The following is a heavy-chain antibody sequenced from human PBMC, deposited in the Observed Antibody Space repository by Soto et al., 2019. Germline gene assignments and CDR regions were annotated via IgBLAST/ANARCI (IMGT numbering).Heavy chain of an antibody. CDR2: MNPNSGNT. CDR1: GYTFTSYD. D-gene: IGHD2-15*01. V-gene: IGHV1-8*01. Sequence: ASVKVSCKASGYTFTSYDINWLRPANRQGLEWMGWMNPNSGNTGYAQKFQGRVTMTRNTSISTAYMELSSLRSEDTAVYYCARIALYYCSGGSCAFDYWGQGTLVTVSS. J-gene: IGHJ4*02. CDR3: ARIALYYCSGGSCAFDY.